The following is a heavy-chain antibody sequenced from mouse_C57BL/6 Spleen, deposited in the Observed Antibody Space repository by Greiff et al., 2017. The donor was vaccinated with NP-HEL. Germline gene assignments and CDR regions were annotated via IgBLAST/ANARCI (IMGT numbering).Heavy chain of an antibody. Sequence: EVMLVESGGGLVKPGGSLKLSCAASGFTFSDYGMHWVRQAPEKGLEWVAYISSGSSTIYYADTVKGRFTISRDNAKNTLFLQMTSLRSEDTAMYYCARHSNGPYYAMDYWGQGTSVTVSS. CDR1: GFTFSDYG. CDR3: ARHSNGPYYAMDY. CDR2: ISSGSSTI. D-gene: IGHD2-5*01. J-gene: IGHJ4*01. V-gene: IGHV5-17*01.